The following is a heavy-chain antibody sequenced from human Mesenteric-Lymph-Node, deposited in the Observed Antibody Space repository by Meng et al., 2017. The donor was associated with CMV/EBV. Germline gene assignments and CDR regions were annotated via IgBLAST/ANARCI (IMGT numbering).Heavy chain of an antibody. J-gene: IGHJ4*02. V-gene: IGHV3-21*01. CDR1: GFTFSSYS. D-gene: IGHD6-13*01. CDR3: ARLIAAAAPFDY. CDR2: ISSSSYI. Sequence: GESLKISCAASGFTFSSYSINWVRQAPGKGLEWVSSISSSSYIYYADSVKGRFTISRDNAKNSLYLQMNSLRAEDTAVYYCARLIAAAAPFDYWGQGTLVTVSS.